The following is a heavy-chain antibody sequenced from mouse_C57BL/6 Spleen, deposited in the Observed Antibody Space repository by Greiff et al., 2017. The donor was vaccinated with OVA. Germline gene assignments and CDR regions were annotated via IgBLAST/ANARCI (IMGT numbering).Heavy chain of an antibody. CDR2: IDPSDSET. CDR3: ARRDADYWYFDV. Sequence: QVQLQQSGAELVRPGSSVKLSCKASGYTFTSYWMHWVKQRPIQGLEWIGNIDPSDSETHYNQKFKDKATLTVDKASSTAYMQLSSLPSEDSAVYYCARRDADYWYFDVWGTGTTVTVSS. CDR1: GYTFTSYW. D-gene: IGHD3-3*01. V-gene: IGHV1-52*01. J-gene: IGHJ1*03.